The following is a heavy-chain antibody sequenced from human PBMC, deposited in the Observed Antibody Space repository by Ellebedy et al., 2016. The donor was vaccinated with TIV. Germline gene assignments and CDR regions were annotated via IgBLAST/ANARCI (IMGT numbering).Heavy chain of an antibody. CDR3: ARRILGQRYLNHNWFDP. J-gene: IGHJ5*02. D-gene: IGHD3-3*02. CDR1: GASTSDTTYY. V-gene: IGHV4-39*01. Sequence: MPSETLSLTCIVSGASTSDTTYYRGCFRQPPGMGMDWTGIVYYSGRTYSNPSLKSRVTISVDTSKNQFSLRLSSVTAADPAVYYCARRILGQRYLNHNWFDPWGQGTLVTVSS. CDR2: VYYSGRT.